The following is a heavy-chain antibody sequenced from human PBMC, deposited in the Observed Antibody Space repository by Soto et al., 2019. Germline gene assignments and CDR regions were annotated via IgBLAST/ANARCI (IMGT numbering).Heavy chain of an antibody. CDR2: TYYRSKWYN. V-gene: IGHV6-1*01. CDR1: GDSVSSNSAA. D-gene: IGHD2-2*01. CDR3: ARERYCSSTSCYLLQNNWFDP. Sequence: SQTRSLTFPISGDSVSSNSAAWNWIRQSPSRVLEWLGRTYYRSKWYNDYAVSVKSRITINPDTSKNQFSLQLNSVTPEDTAVYYCARERYCSSTSCYLLQNNWFDPWGQVPPITFSP. J-gene: IGHJ5*02.